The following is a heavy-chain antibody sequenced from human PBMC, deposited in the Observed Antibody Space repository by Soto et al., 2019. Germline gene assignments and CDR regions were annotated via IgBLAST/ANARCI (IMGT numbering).Heavy chain of an antibody. CDR1: GFTFSSYA. CDR2: IIGSGGST. V-gene: IGHV3-23*01. J-gene: IGHJ1*01. CDR3: AKAPFPHYAAYGSCHFQL. Sequence: EVQLLESGGGLVQPGGSLRLSCVASGFTFSSYAMSWVRQAPGKGLEWVSAIIGSGGSTYYADSVKGRFTISRDNSKNTLYLQMNSLRAEHTAVFYCAKAPFPHYAAYGSCHFQLWGQVTLVTVSS. D-gene: IGHD4-17*01.